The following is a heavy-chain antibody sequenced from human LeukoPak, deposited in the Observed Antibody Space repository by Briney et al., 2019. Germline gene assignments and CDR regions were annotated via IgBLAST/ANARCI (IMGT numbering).Heavy chain of an antibody. CDR1: GFTFSSYW. CDR2: IKQDGSEK. Sequence: PGGSLRLSCTASGFTFSSYWMSWVRQAPGKGLEWVANIKQDGSEKYYVDSVKGRFTISRDNAKNSLYLQMNSLRAEDTAVYYCARDRGLVAATYYYYYMDVWGKGTTVTISS. D-gene: IGHD2-15*01. J-gene: IGHJ6*03. V-gene: IGHV3-7*01. CDR3: ARDRGLVAATYYYYYMDV.